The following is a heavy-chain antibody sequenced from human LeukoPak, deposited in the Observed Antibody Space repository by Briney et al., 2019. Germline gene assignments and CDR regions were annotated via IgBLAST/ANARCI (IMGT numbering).Heavy chain of an antibody. J-gene: IGHJ4*02. D-gene: IGHD7-27*01. CDR1: GGSISSRPYH. Sequence: PSETLSLTCTVSGGSISSRPYHWGWIRQSPGKGLECIGSLYYSGSTYYNPSLRSRVTISLEMSKHQFSLNLTSVTAADTAVYYCASNTGTVFDYWGQGALVTVSS. V-gene: IGHV4-39*07. CDR3: ASNTGTVFDY. CDR2: LYYSGST.